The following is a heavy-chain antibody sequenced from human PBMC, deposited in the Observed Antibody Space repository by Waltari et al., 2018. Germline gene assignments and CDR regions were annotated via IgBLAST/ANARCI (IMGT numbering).Heavy chain of an antibody. CDR1: DSSFSGSS. D-gene: IGHD6-19*01. Sequence: EVQVVESGGGLVQPGGSLKLSGETSDSSFSGSSIHWVRQTSGKGLEWVGRIRREPYNYATAYSASVKGRFTISRDDSKNTAFLQMNSLMTEDTAVYYCSGGEVTGTDFWGQGTLVTVSS. CDR3: SGGEVTGTDF. J-gene: IGHJ4*02. V-gene: IGHV3-73*01. CDR2: IRREPYNYAT.